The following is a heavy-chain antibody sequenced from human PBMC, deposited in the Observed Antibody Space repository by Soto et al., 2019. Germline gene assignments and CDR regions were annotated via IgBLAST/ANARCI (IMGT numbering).Heavy chain of an antibody. J-gene: IGHJ6*02. V-gene: IGHV3-48*02. Sequence: WSLRLSCAASGFTFSSYSMNWVRQAPGKGLEWVSYISSSSSTIYYADSVKGRFTISRDNAKNSLYLQMNSLRDEDTAVYYCARDEPAADYYYGMDVWGQGTTVTVS. CDR2: ISSSSSTI. D-gene: IGHD6-13*01. CDR1: GFTFSSYS. CDR3: ARDEPAADYYYGMDV.